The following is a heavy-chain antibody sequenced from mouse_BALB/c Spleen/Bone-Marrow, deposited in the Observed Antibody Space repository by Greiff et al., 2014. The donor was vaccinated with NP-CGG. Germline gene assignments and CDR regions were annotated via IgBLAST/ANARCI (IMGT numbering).Heavy chain of an antibody. Sequence: QVQLQQSGAELVKPGASVKLSCKASGYTFTSYWTHWVKLRPGQGFEWIGEINPSNGDTNYNEKFKRKATLTVDKSSSTAYMQLSSLTSEDSAVYYCTITARADFDYWGQGTTLTVSS. D-gene: IGHD3-1*01. J-gene: IGHJ2*01. V-gene: IGHV1S16*01. CDR1: GYTFTSYW. CDR3: TITARADFDY. CDR2: INPSNGDT.